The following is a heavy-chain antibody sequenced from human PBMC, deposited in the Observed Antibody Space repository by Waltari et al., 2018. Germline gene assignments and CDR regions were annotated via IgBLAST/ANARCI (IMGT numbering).Heavy chain of an antibody. CDR3: ARTTYYDFWSGYDY. D-gene: IGHD3-3*01. CDR1: GGTSSSYT. CDR2: IIPILGIA. Sequence: QVQLVQSGAAVKKPGSSVKVSCTASGGTSSSYTNSLVRQAPGQGLEWMGRIIPILGIANYAQKFQGRVTITADKSTSTAYMELSSLRSEDTAVYYCARTTYYDFWSGYDYWGQGTLVTVSS. J-gene: IGHJ4*02. V-gene: IGHV1-69*02.